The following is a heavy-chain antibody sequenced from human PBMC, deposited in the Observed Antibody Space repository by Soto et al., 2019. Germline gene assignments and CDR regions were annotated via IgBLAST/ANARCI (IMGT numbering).Heavy chain of an antibody. J-gene: IGHJ2*01. V-gene: IGHV1-18*01. D-gene: IGHD4-17*01. CDR2: ISAYNGNT. Sequence: ASVKVSCKASGYTFTSYGISWVRQAPGQGLEWMGWISAYNGNTNYAQKLQGRVTMTTDTSTSTAYMELRSLRSDDTAVYYCAREGATTTRPRYWYFDLWGRGTLVTVSS. CDR1: GYTFTSYG. CDR3: AREGATTTRPRYWYFDL.